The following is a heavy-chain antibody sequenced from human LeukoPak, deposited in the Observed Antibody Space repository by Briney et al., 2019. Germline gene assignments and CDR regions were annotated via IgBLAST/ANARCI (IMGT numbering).Heavy chain of an antibody. CDR3: AREDGYSYGRYYFDY. CDR1: GYTFTSYG. J-gene: IGHJ4*02. CDR2: ISAYNGNT. Sequence: ASVKVSCKASGYTFTSYGISWVRQAPGQGLEWMGWISAYNGNTNYAQKLQGRVTMTTDTSTSTAYMELRSLRSDDAAVYYCAREDGYSYGRYYFDYWGQGTLVTVSS. D-gene: IGHD5-18*01. V-gene: IGHV1-18*01.